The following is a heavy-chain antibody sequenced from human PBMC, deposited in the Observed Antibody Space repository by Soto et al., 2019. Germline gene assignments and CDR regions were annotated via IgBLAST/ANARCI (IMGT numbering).Heavy chain of an antibody. D-gene: IGHD1-26*01. J-gene: IGHJ6*02. V-gene: IGHV4-61*01. Sequence: PSETLSLTCTVSGGSVSSGSYYWSWIRQPPGKGLEWIGYIYYSGSTNYNPSLKSRVTISVDTSKNQFSLKLSSVTAADTAVYYCARDLGDSDYGMDVWGQGTTVTVSS. CDR3: ARDLGDSDYGMDV. CDR2: IYYSGST. CDR1: GGSVSSGSYY.